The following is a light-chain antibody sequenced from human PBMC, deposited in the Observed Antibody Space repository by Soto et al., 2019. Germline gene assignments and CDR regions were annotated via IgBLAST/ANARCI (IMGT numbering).Light chain of an antibody. J-gene: IGKJ1*01. CDR2: GAS. V-gene: IGKV3-15*01. CDR1: QSVSSN. Sequence: EIVMMQSPATLSVSPGERATLSCRASQSVSSNLAWYQQKPGQAPRLLIYGASTRATGIPARFSGSGSGTEFTLTISSLQSEDFAVYYCQQSNNWPPWTFGQGTKVEIK. CDR3: QQSNNWPPWT.